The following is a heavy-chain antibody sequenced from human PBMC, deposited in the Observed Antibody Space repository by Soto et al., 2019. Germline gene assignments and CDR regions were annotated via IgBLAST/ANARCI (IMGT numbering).Heavy chain of an antibody. CDR2: IYWDDDK. D-gene: IGHD2-15*01. CDR3: AHRPSYCSGGSCYSGFDY. Sequence: QITLKESGPTLVKPTQTLTLTCTFSGFSLSTRGVGVGWIRQPPGKALEWLALIYWDDDKRYSPSLKSRLTITKDTSKSQVVLTMTNMDPVDTATYYCAHRPSYCSGGSCYSGFDYWGQGTLVTVSS. CDR1: GFSLSTRGVG. J-gene: IGHJ4*02. V-gene: IGHV2-5*02.